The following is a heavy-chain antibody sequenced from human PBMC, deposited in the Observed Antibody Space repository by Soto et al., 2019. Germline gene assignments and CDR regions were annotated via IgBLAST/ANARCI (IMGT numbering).Heavy chain of an antibody. CDR1: GFTFSSYA. Sequence: QVQLVESGGGVVQPGRSLRLSCAASGFTFSSYAMHWVRQAPGKGLEWVAVISYDGSNKYYADSVKGRFTISRDNSKNTLYLQMNSLRAEDTAVYYCARMGRGDYANDFDYWGQGTLVTVSS. J-gene: IGHJ4*02. V-gene: IGHV3-30-3*01. D-gene: IGHD4-17*01. CDR3: ARMGRGDYANDFDY. CDR2: ISYDGSNK.